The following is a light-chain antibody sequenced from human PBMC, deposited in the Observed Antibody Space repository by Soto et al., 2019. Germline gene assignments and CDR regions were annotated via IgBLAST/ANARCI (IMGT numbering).Light chain of an antibody. V-gene: IGKV3-15*01. CDR2: DAS. CDR1: QSVSNN. CDR3: QQYNNWPPWT. J-gene: IGKJ1*01. Sequence: ILMTQSPATLSVSPGERATLSCRASQSVSNNLAWYQQKPGQAPRLLISDASTRATGIPARFSGSGSGTEFTLTSSVLQSEDFAVYYCQQYNNWPPWTFGQGTKVEIK.